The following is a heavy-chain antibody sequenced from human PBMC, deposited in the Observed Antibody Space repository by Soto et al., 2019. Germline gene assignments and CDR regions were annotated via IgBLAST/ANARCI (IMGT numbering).Heavy chain of an antibody. V-gene: IGHV4-34*12. Sequence: LSLTCAVYGGSFSGYFWSWIRQPPGKGLEWIGEIFHGGSTNYSPSLKSRVTISVDTSKNQFSLELSSVTAADTAVYYCARPHYDSNTFYYFFDYWGQGTLVTVSS. CDR2: IFHGGST. CDR3: ARPHYDSNTFYYFFDY. D-gene: IGHD3-22*01. CDR1: GGSFSGYF. J-gene: IGHJ4*02.